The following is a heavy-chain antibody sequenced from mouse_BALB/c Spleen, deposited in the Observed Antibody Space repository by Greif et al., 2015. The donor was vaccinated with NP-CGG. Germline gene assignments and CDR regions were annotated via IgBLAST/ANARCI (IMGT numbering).Heavy chain of an antibody. CDR3: ARGGYDHDQGSFAY. Sequence: VQLQQSGAELVRPGTLVKVSCKASGYAYTNYLIEWVKQRPGQGLEWIGVINPGSGGTNYNEKFKGKATLTADKSSGTAYMQLSSLTSDDSAVYFCARGGYDHDQGSFAYWGQGTLVTVSA. CDR1: GYAYTNYL. D-gene: IGHD2-4*01. J-gene: IGHJ3*01. V-gene: IGHV1-54*01. CDR2: INPGSGGT.